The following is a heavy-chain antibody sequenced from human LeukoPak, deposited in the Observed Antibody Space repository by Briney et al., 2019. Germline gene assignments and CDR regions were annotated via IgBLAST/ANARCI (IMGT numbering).Heavy chain of an antibody. V-gene: IGHV1-18*01. Sequence: ASVKVSCKASGYIFNSYGNSWLRQAPGQGLEWMGWISAFNGNTNYAQKFQGRVTMTTGTSTNTAYMELRSLSSDDTAVYFCARDPVGANGVFDYWGQGTLVTVSS. CDR1: GYIFNSYG. CDR2: ISAFNGNT. D-gene: IGHD1-26*01. J-gene: IGHJ4*02. CDR3: ARDPVGANGVFDY.